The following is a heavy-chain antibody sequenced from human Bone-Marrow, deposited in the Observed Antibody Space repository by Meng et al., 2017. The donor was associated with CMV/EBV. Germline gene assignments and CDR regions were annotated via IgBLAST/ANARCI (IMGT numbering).Heavy chain of an antibody. CDR2: ISAYNGDT. CDR3: ARDAGTIAVSGIGDY. D-gene: IGHD6-19*01. CDR1: GYIFTKYG. Sequence: ASVKVSCKASGYIFTKYGVNWMRQAPGQGPERMGWISAYNGDTMYAPKVQGRVTMTTDTSTSTAYMELRGLRSDDTAVYYCARDAGTIAVSGIGDYWGQGPLVTVSS. J-gene: IGHJ4*02. V-gene: IGHV1-18*01.